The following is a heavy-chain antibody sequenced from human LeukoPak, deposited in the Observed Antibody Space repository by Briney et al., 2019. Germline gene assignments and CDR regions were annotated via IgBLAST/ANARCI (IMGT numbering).Heavy chain of an antibody. CDR1: GFTFDDYG. V-gene: IGHV3-20*04. CDR2: INWNGGST. CDR3: ARDSNGSGRRAYIYFDY. D-gene: IGHD3-10*01. J-gene: IGHJ4*02. Sequence: GGSLRLSCAASGFTFDDYGMSWVRQAPGKGLEWVSGINWNGGSTGYADSVKGRFTISRDNAKNSLYLQMNSLRAEDTALYYCARDSNGSGRRAYIYFDYWGQGTLVTVSS.